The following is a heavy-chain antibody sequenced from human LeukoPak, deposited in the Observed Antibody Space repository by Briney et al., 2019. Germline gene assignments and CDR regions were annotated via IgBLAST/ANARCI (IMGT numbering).Heavy chain of an antibody. J-gene: IGHJ4*02. Sequence: ASVKVSCKASGYTFTSYGISWVRQAPGQGLEWMGWISAYNGNTNYAQKFQGRVTMTRNTSISTAYMELSSLRSEDTAVYYCARSAATSGGIDYWGQGTLVTVSS. CDR2: ISAYNGNT. CDR3: ARSAATSGGIDY. CDR1: GYTFTSYG. D-gene: IGHD2-15*01. V-gene: IGHV1-18*01.